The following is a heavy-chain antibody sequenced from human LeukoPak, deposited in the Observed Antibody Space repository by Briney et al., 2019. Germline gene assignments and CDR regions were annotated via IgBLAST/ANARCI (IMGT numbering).Heavy chain of an antibody. D-gene: IGHD3-22*01. CDR3: AKGQDSSGYYLLDY. J-gene: IGHJ4*02. CDR2: ISYDGSNK. CDR1: GFTFSIYW. V-gene: IGHV3-30*18. Sequence: GGSLRLACAASGFTFSIYWMHWVRQAPGKGLEWVAVISYDGSNKYYADSVKGRFTISRDNSKNTLYLQMNSLRAEDTAVYYCAKGQDSSGYYLLDYWGQGTLVTVSS.